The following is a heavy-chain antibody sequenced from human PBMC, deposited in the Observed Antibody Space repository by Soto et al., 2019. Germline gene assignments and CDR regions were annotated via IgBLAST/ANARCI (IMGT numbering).Heavy chain of an antibody. V-gene: IGHV2-5*02. CDR1: GFSLTTSGVG. CDR3: AHRVLRTVFGLVTTTAIYFDF. CDR2: IYWDDAK. D-gene: IGHD3-3*01. Sequence: QITLKESGPTVVKPTETLTLTCTFSGFSLTTSGVGVGWVRQSPGKAPEWLALIYWDDAKRYSTSLNSRLIITKDTSKNRVVLTMANVDPADTATYYCAHRVLRTVFGLVTTTAIYFDFWGPGTPVVVSS. J-gene: IGHJ4*02.